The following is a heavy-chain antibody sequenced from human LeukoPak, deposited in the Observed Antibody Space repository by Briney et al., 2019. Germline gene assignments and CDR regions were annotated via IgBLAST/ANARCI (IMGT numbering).Heavy chain of an antibody. V-gene: IGHV3-48*03. D-gene: IGHD6-19*01. Sequence: GGSLRLSCAASGFTFSSHEMNWVRQAPGKGLEWVSYISSSGTTIFYADSLRGRFTISRDNAKNALYLQMNSLRVEDTAVYYCVRDPYSRGFGAFDVWGQGTMVTVSS. CDR1: GFTFSSHE. J-gene: IGHJ3*01. CDR3: VRDPYSRGFGAFDV. CDR2: ISSSGTTI.